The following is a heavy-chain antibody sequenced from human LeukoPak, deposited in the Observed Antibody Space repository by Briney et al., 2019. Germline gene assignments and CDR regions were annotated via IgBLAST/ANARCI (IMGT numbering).Heavy chain of an antibody. Sequence: GGSLRLSCAASGFTFSSYSMNWVRQAPGKGLEWVSSISSSSSYIYYADSVKGRFTISRDNSKNTLYLQMNSLRAEDTAVYYCAKDNSGWYPDYFDYWGQGTLVTVSS. CDR3: AKDNSGWYPDYFDY. V-gene: IGHV3-21*04. J-gene: IGHJ4*02. D-gene: IGHD6-19*01. CDR1: GFTFSSYS. CDR2: ISSSSSYI.